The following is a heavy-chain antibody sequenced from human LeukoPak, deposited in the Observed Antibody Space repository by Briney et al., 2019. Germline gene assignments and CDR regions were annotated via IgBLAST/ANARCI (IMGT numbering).Heavy chain of an antibody. D-gene: IGHD2-15*01. J-gene: IGHJ4*02. CDR3: ARHARYCSGGSCYSPIDY. CDR2: IYYSGST. Sequence: SETLSLTCTVSGGSISSYYWSWIRQPPGNGLEWIGYIYYSGSTNYNPSLKSRVTISVDTSKNQFSLKLSSVTAADTAVYYCARHARYCSGGSCYSPIDYWGQGTLVTVSS. V-gene: IGHV4-59*08. CDR1: GGSISSYY.